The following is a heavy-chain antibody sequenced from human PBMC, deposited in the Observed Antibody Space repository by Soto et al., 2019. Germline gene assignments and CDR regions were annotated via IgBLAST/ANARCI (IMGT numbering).Heavy chain of an antibody. V-gene: IGHV5-51*01. D-gene: IGHD6-13*01. CDR1: GYSFISYW. CDR3: ARTSAAGKYYDGMDV. CDR2: IYPGDSDT. J-gene: IGHJ6*02. Sequence: PVESLKISCKGSGYSFISYWIGWVRQMPGKGLEWMGIIYPGDSDTRYSPSFQGQVTISADKSISTAYLQWSSLKASDTAMYYCARTSAAGKYYDGMDVWGQGTTVTVSS.